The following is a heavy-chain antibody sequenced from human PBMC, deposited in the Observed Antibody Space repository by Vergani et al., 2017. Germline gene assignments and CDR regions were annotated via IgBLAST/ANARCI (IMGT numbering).Heavy chain of an antibody. CDR1: VYTFSNYY. J-gene: IGHJ4*02. CDR2: INPSGGHT. D-gene: IGHD3-9*01. CDR3: AGGDYGILTGYRY. V-gene: IGHV1-46*03. Sequence: QVQVVQSGAEVKKSGASVKVSCKTSVYTFSNYYMHWVRQAPGQGLEWMGIINPSGGHTNYAQKFQGRVTMTRDTSTSTVYMELSSLRSEDTAIYYCAGGDYGILTGYRYWGQGTLVTVSA.